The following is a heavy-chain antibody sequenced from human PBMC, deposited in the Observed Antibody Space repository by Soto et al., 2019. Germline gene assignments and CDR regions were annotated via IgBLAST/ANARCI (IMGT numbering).Heavy chain of an antibody. Sequence: GGSLRLSCAASGFTFSSYGMHWVRQAPGKGLEWVAVISYDGSNKYYADSVKGRFTISRDNSKNTLYLQMNSLRAEDTAVYYCATLHDYWGQGTLVTVSS. D-gene: IGHD4-4*01. J-gene: IGHJ4*02. CDR2: ISYDGSNK. V-gene: IGHV3-30*03. CDR1: GFTFSSYG. CDR3: ATLHDY.